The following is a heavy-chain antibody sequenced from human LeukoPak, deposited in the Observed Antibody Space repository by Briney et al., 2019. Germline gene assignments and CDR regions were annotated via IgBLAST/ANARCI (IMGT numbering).Heavy chain of an antibody. CDR2: IYYSGST. CDR3: ARDRDAAGTVNY. V-gene: IGHV4-61*01. CDR1: GGSISSSSYY. J-gene: IGHJ4*02. Sequence: SETLSLTCTVSGGSISSSSYYWGWIRQPPGKGLEWIGYIYYSGSTNYNPSLKSRVTISVDTSKNQFSLKLSSMTAADTAVYYCARDRDAAGTVNYWGQGTLVTVSS. D-gene: IGHD6-13*01.